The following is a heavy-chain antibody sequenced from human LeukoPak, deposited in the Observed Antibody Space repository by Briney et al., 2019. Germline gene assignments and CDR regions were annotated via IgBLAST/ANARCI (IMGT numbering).Heavy chain of an antibody. V-gene: IGHV1-18*01. D-gene: IGHD3-3*01. CDR2: ISAYNGNT. J-gene: IGHJ3*02. Sequence: ASVKVSCKASGYTFTSYGISWVRQAPGQGLEWMGWISAYNGNTNYAQKLQGRVTMTTDTSTSTAYMELRSLRSDDTAVYYCARDTYYDFWSGYLDAFDIWGQGTMVTVSS. CDR3: ARDTYYDFWSGYLDAFDI. CDR1: GYTFTSYG.